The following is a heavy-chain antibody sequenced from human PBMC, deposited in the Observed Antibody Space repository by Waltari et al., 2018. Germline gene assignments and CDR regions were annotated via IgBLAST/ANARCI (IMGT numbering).Heavy chain of an antibody. CDR1: GGSISSYY. V-gene: IGHV4-59*01. CDR3: ARALGTTGTTVH. J-gene: IGHJ4*02. CDR2: IYYSGST. D-gene: IGHD1-1*01. Sequence: QVQLQESGPGLVKPSETLSLTCTVSGGSISSYYWSWIRQPPGKGLEWIGYIYYSGSTNYNPALKSRVTISVDTSKNQFSLKLSSVTAADTAVYYCARALGTTGTTVHWGQGTLVTVSS.